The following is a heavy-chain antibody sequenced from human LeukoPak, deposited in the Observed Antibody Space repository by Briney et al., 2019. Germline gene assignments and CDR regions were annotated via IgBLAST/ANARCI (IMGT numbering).Heavy chain of an antibody. D-gene: IGHD3-3*01. V-gene: IGHV4-34*01. CDR3: ARGDFWGGYYPWDY. CDR1: GGSFSGYY. J-gene: IGHJ4*02. Sequence: SETLSLTCAVYGGSFSGYYWSWIRQPPGKGLEWIGEINHSGSTNYNPSLKSRVTISVDTSKNQFSLKLSSVTAADTAVYYCARGDFWGGYYPWDYWGQGTLVTVSS. CDR2: INHSGST.